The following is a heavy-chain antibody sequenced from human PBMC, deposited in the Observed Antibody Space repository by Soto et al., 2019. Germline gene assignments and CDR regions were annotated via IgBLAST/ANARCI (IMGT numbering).Heavy chain of an antibody. CDR2: IKSKTDGGTT. CDR1: GFTFSNAW. J-gene: IGHJ4*02. CDR3: TTDSRIVGAPAVDY. D-gene: IGHD1-26*01. V-gene: IGHV3-15*07. Sequence: GGSLRLSCAASGFTFSNAWMNWVRQAPGKGLEWVGRIKSKTDGGTTDYAAPVKGRFTISRDDSKNTLYLQMNSLKTEDTAVYYCTTDSRIVGAPAVDYWGQGTLVTVSS.